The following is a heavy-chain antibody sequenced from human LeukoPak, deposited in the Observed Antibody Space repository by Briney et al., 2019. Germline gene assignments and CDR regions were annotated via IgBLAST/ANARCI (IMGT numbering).Heavy chain of an antibody. V-gene: IGHV1-18*01. D-gene: IGHD3-16*02. CDR1: GYTFTSYG. J-gene: IGHJ4*02. CDR2: ISAYNGNT. Sequence: ASVKVSRKASGYTFTSYGISWVRQAPGQGLEWMGWISAYNGNTNYAQKLQGRVTMTTDTSTSTAYMELRSLRSDDTAVYYCARAQDYDYVWGSYRYFDYWGQGTLVTVSS. CDR3: ARAQDYDYVWGSYRYFDY.